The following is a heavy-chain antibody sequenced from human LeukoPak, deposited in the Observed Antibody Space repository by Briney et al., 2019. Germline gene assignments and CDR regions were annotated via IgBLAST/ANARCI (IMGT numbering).Heavy chain of an antibody. Sequence: SETLSLTCTVSGGSISSYYWSWIRQPPGKGLEWIGYMYYSGSTNYNPSLKSRVTISVDTSKNQFSLKLSSVTAADTAVYYCAASIAAAGAFDYWGQGTLVTVSS. CDR1: GGSISSYY. CDR3: AASIAAAGAFDY. J-gene: IGHJ4*02. V-gene: IGHV4-59*08. D-gene: IGHD6-13*01. CDR2: MYYSGST.